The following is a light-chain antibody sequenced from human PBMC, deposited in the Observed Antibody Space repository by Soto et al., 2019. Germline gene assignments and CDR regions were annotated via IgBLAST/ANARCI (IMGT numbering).Light chain of an antibody. CDR2: GNN. CDR3: QSYDSSLSGWV. CDR1: SSNIGAGYD. J-gene: IGLJ3*02. Sequence: QPVLTQPPSVSGAPGQRVTISSTGSSSNIGAGYDVHWYQQLPGTAPKLLIYGNNNRPSGVPDRFSGSKSGTSASLAITGLQAEDEADYYCQSYDSSLSGWVFGGGTKLTVL. V-gene: IGLV1-40*01.